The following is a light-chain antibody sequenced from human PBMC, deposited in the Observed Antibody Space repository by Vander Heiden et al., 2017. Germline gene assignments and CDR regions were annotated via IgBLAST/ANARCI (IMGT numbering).Light chain of an antibody. Sequence: AIQMTQSPSSFSASTGDRVTITCRASQGISSYLAWYQQKPGKAPKLLIYAASTLQSGVPSRFSGSRSGTDFTLTISCLQSEDFATYYCQQYYSYPLTFGQGTKLEIK. CDR1: QGISSY. CDR2: AAS. CDR3: QQYYSYPLT. V-gene: IGKV1-8*01. J-gene: IGKJ2*01.